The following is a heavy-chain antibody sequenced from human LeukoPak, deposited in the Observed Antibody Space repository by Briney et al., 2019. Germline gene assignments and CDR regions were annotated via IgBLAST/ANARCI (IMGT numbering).Heavy chain of an antibody. V-gene: IGHV4-59*01. CDR3: ARSGPYSSSYPFDY. D-gene: IGHD6-6*01. CDR2: IYYSGST. Sequence: SETLSLTCTVSGGSISSYYWSWIRQPPGKGLEWIGYIYYSGSTNYNPSLKSRVAISVDTSKNQFSLKLSSVTAADTAVYYCARSGPYSSSYPFDYWGQGTLVTVSS. J-gene: IGHJ4*02. CDR1: GGSISSYY.